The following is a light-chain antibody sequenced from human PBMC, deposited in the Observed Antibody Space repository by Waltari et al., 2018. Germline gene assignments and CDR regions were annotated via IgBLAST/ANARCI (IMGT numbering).Light chain of an antibody. V-gene: IGLV2-23*02. CDR1: SSRVGLYTF. CDR3: CSYVGSGTWV. Sequence: QSALTQPASVSGSPGQSTTLACTGTSSRVGLYTFFFWFQQHPGKAPKFMIYELSKRPSGVSNRFSGSKSGNTASLTISGLQAEDEADYYCCSYVGSGTWVFGGGTRLTVL. CDR2: ELS. J-gene: IGLJ3*02.